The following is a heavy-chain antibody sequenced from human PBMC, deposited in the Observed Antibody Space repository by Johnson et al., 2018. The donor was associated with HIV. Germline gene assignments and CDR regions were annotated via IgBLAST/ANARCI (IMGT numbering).Heavy chain of an antibody. CDR2: ISYDGTNT. J-gene: IGHJ3*02. D-gene: IGHD1-26*01. Sequence: QVQLVESGGDVVQPGRSLRLSCAASGFTLSDYAVHWVRQTPGKGLEWVAVISYDGTNTYFSASVKGRFTISRDNAKNSLYLQMNSLRAEDTALNYCAREREWELRLDAFDIWGQGTMVTVYS. CDR3: AREREWELRLDAFDI. V-gene: IGHV3-30-3*01. CDR1: GFTLSDYA.